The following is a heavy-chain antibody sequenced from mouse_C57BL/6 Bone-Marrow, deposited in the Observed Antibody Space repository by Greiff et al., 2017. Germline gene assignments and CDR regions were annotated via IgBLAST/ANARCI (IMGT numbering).Heavy chain of an antibody. CDR3: ASPFYGSFAY. D-gene: IGHD2-10*01. CDR1: GFNIKDYY. Sequence: EVKLQESGAELVKPGASVKLSCTASGFNIKDYYMHWVKQRTEQGLEWIGRIDPEDGENKYAPKFQGKATITADTSSNTAYLQLSSLTSEDTAVYYCASPFYGSFAYWGQGTLVTVSA. V-gene: IGHV14-2*01. CDR2: IDPEDGEN. J-gene: IGHJ3*01.